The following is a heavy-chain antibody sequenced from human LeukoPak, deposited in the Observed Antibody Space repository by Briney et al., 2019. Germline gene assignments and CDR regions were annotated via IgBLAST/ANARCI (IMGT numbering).Heavy chain of an antibody. CDR1: GFTFSSYA. Sequence: GGSLRLSCAASGFTFSSYAMSWVRQAPGKGLEWVSANSGSGGSTYYADSVKGRFTISRDNSKNTLYLQMNSLRAEDTAVYYCAKLLRSGYYYFDYWGQGTLVTVSS. CDR3: AKLLRSGYYYFDY. D-gene: IGHD3-3*01. CDR2: NSGSGGST. V-gene: IGHV3-23*01. J-gene: IGHJ4*02.